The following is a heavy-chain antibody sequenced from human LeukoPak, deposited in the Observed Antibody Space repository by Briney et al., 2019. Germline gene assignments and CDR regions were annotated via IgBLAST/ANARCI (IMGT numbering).Heavy chain of an antibody. CDR3: ARARRDGYNYYYFDY. CDR2: IYTSGST. Sequence: SETLSLTCTVSGGSISSYYWSWIRQPAGKGLEWIGRIYTSGSTNYNPSLKSRVTISVDTSKNQFSLKLSSVTAADTAVYYCARARRDGYNYYYFDYWGQGTLVTVSS. J-gene: IGHJ4*02. D-gene: IGHD5-24*01. CDR1: GGSISSYY. V-gene: IGHV4-4*07.